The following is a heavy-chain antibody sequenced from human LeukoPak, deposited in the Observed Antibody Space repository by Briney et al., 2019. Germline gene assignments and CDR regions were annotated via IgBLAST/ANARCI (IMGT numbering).Heavy chain of an antibody. CDR1: GGSLSNYY. CDR2: INHSGST. Sequence: PSEILSLTCAVYGGSLSNYYWSWIRQPPGKGLEWIGEINHSGSTQYNPSLKSRVTISVDMSRNQFSLKMNSVTAADTAVYYCARGPESGSYFAWFDPWGQGTLLTVSS. J-gene: IGHJ5*02. D-gene: IGHD1-26*01. V-gene: IGHV4-34*01. CDR3: ARGPESGSYFAWFDP.